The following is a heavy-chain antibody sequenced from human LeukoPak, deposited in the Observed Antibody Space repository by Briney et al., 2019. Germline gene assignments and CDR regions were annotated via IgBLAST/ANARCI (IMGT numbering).Heavy chain of an antibody. CDR2: ISWNSGSI. CDR3: AKAPYDSSGYSNLFDY. CDR1: GFTFDDYA. Sequence: GRSLRLSCAASGFTFDDYAMHWVRRAPGKGLEWVSGISWNSGSIGYADSVKGRFTISRDNAKNSLYLQMNSLRAEDTALYYCAKAPYDSSGYSNLFDYWGQGTLVTVSS. V-gene: IGHV3-9*01. D-gene: IGHD3-22*01. J-gene: IGHJ4*02.